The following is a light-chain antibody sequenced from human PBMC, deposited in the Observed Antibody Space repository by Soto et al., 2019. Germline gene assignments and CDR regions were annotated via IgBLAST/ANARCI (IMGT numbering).Light chain of an antibody. Sequence: EIVLTQSPGTLSLSPGERATLSCRASQSVSSSYLAWYQQKPGQAPRLLIYGASSRATGIPDRFSGSGSGTDFTITISRLEPEDFAVYYCQQYGSSHWTFGQGTKVDIK. J-gene: IGKJ1*01. CDR2: GAS. CDR3: QQYGSSHWT. CDR1: QSVSSSY. V-gene: IGKV3-20*01.